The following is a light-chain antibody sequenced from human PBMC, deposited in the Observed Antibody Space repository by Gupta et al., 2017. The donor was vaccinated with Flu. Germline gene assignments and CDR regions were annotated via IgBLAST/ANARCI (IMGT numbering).Light chain of an antibody. CDR1: RSDIGSYNF. CDR3: CSYAGDSALV. CDR2: EVT. J-gene: IGLJ3*02. V-gene: IGLV2-23*02. Sequence: QSALTQPASVTGSPGQSITISCTGTRSDIGSYNFVSWFQQHPNKAPNVIVYEVTNRPSGVSSRFSGSRSGNTAFLTISALQTEDEATYHCCSYAGDSALVFGGGTNLTVL.